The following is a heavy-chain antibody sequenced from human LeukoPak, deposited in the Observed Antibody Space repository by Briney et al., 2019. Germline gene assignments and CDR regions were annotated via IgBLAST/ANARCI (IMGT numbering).Heavy chain of an antibody. CDR2: TYYRSKWYN. V-gene: IGHV6-1*01. CDR3: ARTDTAEDYGMDV. D-gene: IGHD5-18*01. J-gene: IGHJ6*02. CDR1: GDSLSSNSAA. Sequence: SQTLSLTCAISGDSLSSNSAAWHWIRQSPSRGLEWLGRTYYRSKWYNDYAVSVKSRITINPDTSKNQFSLQLNSVTPEDTAVYYCARTDTAEDYGMDVWGQGTTVTVSS.